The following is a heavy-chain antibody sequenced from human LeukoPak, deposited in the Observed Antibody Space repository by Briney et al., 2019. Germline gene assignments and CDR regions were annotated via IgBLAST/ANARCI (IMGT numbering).Heavy chain of an antibody. CDR2: IKSKTDGGTT. D-gene: IGHD2-15*01. CDR3: TTELSGYCSGGSCYQYCFDY. Sequence: GGSLRLSSAASGFTFSNAWMSWVRQAPGKGLEWVGRIKSKTDGGTTDYAAPVKGRFTISRDDSKNTLYLQMNSLKTEDTAVYYCTTELSGYCSGGSCYQYCFDYWGQGTLVTVSS. CDR1: GFTFSNAW. J-gene: IGHJ4*02. V-gene: IGHV3-15*01.